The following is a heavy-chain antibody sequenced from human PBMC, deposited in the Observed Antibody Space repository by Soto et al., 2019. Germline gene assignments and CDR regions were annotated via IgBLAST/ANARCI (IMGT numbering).Heavy chain of an antibody. D-gene: IGHD6-19*01. CDR1: GYTFTSYY. J-gene: IGHJ5*02. CDR3: ARDARGIAVAGTLGWFDP. V-gene: IGHV1-46*01. Sequence: ASVKVSCKASGYTFTSYYMHWVRQAPGQGLEWMGIINPSGGSTSYAQKFQGRVTMTRDTSTSTAYMELRSLRSDDTAVYYCARDARGIAVAGTLGWFDPWGQGTLVTVS. CDR2: INPSGGST.